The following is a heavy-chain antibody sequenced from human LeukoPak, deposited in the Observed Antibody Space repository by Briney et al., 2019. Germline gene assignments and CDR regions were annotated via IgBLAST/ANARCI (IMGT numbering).Heavy chain of an antibody. J-gene: IGHJ2*01. CDR1: GGSISSSNW. Sequence: PSETLSLTCAVSGGSISSSNWWSWVRQPPGKGLEWIGEIYHSGSTNYNPSLKSRVTIPVDKSKNQFSLKLSSVTAADTAVYYCARDDGDGYRRPPWYFDLWGRGTLVTVSS. CDR3: ARDDGDGYRRPPWYFDL. CDR2: IYHSGST. V-gene: IGHV4-4*02. D-gene: IGHD5-24*01.